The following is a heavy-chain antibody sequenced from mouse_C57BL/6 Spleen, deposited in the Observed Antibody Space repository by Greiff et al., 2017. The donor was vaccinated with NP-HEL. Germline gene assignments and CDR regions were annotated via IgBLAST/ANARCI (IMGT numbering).Heavy chain of an antibody. V-gene: IGHV1-15*01. J-gene: IGHJ3*01. CDR1: GYTFTDYE. D-gene: IGHD1-1*01. CDR3: TRNYYGSSPFAY. Sequence: QVQLQQSGAELVRPGASVTLSCKASGYTFTDYEMHWVKQTPVHGLEWIGAIDPETGGTAYNQKFKGKAILTADKSSSTAYMELRSLTSEDSAVYYCTRNYYGSSPFAYWGQGTLGTVSA. CDR2: IDPETGGT.